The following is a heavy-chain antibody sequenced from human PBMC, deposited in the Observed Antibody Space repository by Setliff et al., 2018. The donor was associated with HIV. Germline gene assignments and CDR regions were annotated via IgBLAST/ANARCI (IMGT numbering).Heavy chain of an antibody. CDR1: GDSISSGGFY. Sequence: SETLSLTCTVSGDSISSGGFYCNWFRHYPETGLEWIGWIHYSGRTNFNPSLRSRATISFDTSKNQFSLNLTSVTAADTAVYYCARAPFRGGSFGWFDPWGQGTLVTVSS. V-gene: IGHV4-31*03. D-gene: IGHD2-15*01. J-gene: IGHJ5*02. CDR2: IHYSGRT. CDR3: ARAPFRGGSFGWFDP.